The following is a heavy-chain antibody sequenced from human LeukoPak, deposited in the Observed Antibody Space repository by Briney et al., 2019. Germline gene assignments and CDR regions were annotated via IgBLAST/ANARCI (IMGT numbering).Heavy chain of an antibody. D-gene: IGHD6-19*01. CDR1: GGSISGYY. Sequence: SETLSLTCTVSGGSISGYYWSRIRQPAGKGLEWIGRIYISGSTNYNPSLKSRVTMSGDSSKNQFSLKLSSLTAADTAVYYCARERYSSGWYLDYWGQGTLVTVSS. CDR3: ARERYSSGWYLDY. J-gene: IGHJ4*02. V-gene: IGHV4-4*07. CDR2: IYISGST.